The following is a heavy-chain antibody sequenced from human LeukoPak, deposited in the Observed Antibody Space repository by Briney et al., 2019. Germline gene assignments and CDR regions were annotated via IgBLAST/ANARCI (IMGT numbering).Heavy chain of an antibody. CDR2: IIPIFGTA. Sequence: SVKVSCKASGGTISSYAISWVRQAPGQGLEWMGGIIPIFGTANYAQKFQGRVTIIADESTSTAYMELSSLRSEDTAVYYCARGRNVEMATIVLYFDYWGQGTLVTVSS. CDR1: GGTISSYA. V-gene: IGHV1-69*01. D-gene: IGHD5-24*01. J-gene: IGHJ4*02. CDR3: ARGRNVEMATIVLYFDY.